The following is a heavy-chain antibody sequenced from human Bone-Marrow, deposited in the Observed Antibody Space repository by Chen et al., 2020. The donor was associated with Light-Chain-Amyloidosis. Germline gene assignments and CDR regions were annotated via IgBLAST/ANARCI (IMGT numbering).Heavy chain of an antibody. Sequence: QVQLVESGGGVVQPGGSLRLSCAASGFIFSYYGMHWVRQAPGKGLEWVAFIRYDGSDKDYADSVKGRFTISRDNSKTTLYLQMNSLTAEDTAMYYCTKTPYDVLTGSLIFDYWGQGNLVTVSS. CDR1: GFIFSYYG. CDR2: IRYDGSDK. D-gene: IGHD3-9*01. CDR3: TKTPYDVLTGSLIFDY. V-gene: IGHV3-30*02. J-gene: IGHJ4*02.